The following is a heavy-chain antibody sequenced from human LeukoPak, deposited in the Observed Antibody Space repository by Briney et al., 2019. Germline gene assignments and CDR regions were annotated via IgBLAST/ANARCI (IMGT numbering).Heavy chain of an antibody. CDR3: GKNFGVPPPSGWYLPLSYYYYGMDV. D-gene: IGHD6-19*01. Sequence: ASVKVSCKASGYTFTSYYMHWVRQAPGQGLEWMGIINPSGGSTSYAQKFQGRVTVTRDTSTNTVHMELSSLRSEDTAVYYLGKNFGVPPPSGWYLPLSYYYYGMDVWGQGTTVTVSS. J-gene: IGHJ6*02. CDR2: INPSGGST. CDR1: GYTFTSYY. V-gene: IGHV1-46*01.